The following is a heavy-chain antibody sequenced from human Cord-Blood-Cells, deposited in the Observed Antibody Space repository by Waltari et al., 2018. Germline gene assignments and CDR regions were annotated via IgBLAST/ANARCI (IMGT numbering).Heavy chain of an antibody. CDR2: NSAYNGNT. Sequence: QVQLVQSGAEVKKPGASVKVSCKASGYTFTSYGISWVRQAPGQGLEWMGWNSAYNGNTNYAQKRQGRVTMTTDTSTSTAYMELRSLRSDDTAVYYCARLHCGGDCYYYYYGMDVWGQGTTVTVSS. J-gene: IGHJ6*02. D-gene: IGHD2-21*01. CDR3: ARLHCGGDCYYYYYGMDV. V-gene: IGHV1-18*01. CDR1: GYTFTSYG.